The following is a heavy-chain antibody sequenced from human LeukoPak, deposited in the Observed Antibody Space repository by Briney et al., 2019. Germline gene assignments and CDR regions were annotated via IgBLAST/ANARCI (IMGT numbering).Heavy chain of an antibody. CDR3: ASDSSGYSGDAFDI. J-gene: IGHJ3*02. CDR1: GGSISSYY. CDR2: INYSGST. Sequence: PSETLSLTCTVSGGSISSYYWSWIRQPPGKGLEWVGYINYSGSTNYNPSLKSRVTISVDTSTNQFSLKLSSVTAADTAVYYCASDSSGYSGDAFDIWGQGTMVTVSS. V-gene: IGHV4-59*01. D-gene: IGHD3-22*01.